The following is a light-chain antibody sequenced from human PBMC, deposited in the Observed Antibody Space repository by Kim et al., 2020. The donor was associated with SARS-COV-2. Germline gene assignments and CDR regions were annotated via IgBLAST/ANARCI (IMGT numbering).Light chain of an antibody. Sequence: GDTVTITCRARQGIGNSLAWIQQKPGEAPKSLIYTAFSLQSGVPSRFGGSGSGAEFTLTTSSLQPEDFATYYCQQYYAYPVTFGQGTRLEIK. CDR1: QGIGNS. CDR3: QQYYAYPVT. CDR2: TAF. V-gene: IGKV1-16*01. J-gene: IGKJ5*01.